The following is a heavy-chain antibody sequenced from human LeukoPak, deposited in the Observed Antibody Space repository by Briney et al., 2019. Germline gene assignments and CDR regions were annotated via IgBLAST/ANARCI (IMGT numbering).Heavy chain of an antibody. CDR3: AREYSSSSTAIFGY. CDR1: GYTFTGYY. J-gene: IGHJ4*02. D-gene: IGHD6-6*01. Sequence: ASVKASCKASGYTFTGYYMHWVRQAPGQGLEWMGWINPNSGGTNYAQKFQGRVTMTRDTSISTAYMELSRLRSDDTAVYYCAREYSSSSTAIFGYWGQGTLVTVSS. V-gene: IGHV1-2*02. CDR2: INPNSGGT.